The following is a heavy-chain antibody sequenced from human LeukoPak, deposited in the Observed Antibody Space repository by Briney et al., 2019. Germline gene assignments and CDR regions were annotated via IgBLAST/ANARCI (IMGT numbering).Heavy chain of an antibody. CDR2: IYHSGST. CDR1: GYSISSGFY. V-gene: IGHV4-38-2*01. CDR3: ARTMIVVVNSEFDI. D-gene: IGHD3-22*01. J-gene: IGHJ3*02. Sequence: PSETLSLTCAVSGYSISSGFYWGWIRQPPGKGLEWIGSIYHSGSTYYNPSLKSRVTISVDTSKNQFSLKLSSVTAADTAVYYCARTMIVVVNSEFDIWGQGTMVTVSS.